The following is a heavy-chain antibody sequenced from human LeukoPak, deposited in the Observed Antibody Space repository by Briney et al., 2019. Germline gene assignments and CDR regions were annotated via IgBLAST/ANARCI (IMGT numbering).Heavy chain of an antibody. Sequence: PSESLSLTCAVYGGSFSGYYWSWIRQPPGKGLEWIGEINHSGSTNYNPSLKSRVTISVDTSKNQFSLKLSSVTAADTAVYYCARGLRYYGSGSYYNVHPPTAYYFDYWGQGTLVTVSS. CDR1: GGSFSGYY. CDR2: INHSGST. CDR3: ARGLRYYGSGSYYNVHPPTAYYFDY. D-gene: IGHD3-10*01. V-gene: IGHV4-34*01. J-gene: IGHJ4*02.